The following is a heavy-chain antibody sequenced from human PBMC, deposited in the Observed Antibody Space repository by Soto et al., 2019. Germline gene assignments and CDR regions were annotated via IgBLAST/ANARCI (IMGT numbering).Heavy chain of an antibody. CDR3: AREVYSSSWYAWGAFDI. CDR1: GGSISSYY. J-gene: IGHJ3*02. V-gene: IGHV4-59*01. Sequence: SETLSLTCTVSGGSISSYYWSWIRQPPGKGLEWIGYIYYSGSTNYNPSLQSRVTISVDTPKNQFSLKLSSVTAADTAVYYCAREVYSSSWYAWGAFDIWAQGTTVTVSS. CDR2: IYYSGST. D-gene: IGHD6-13*01.